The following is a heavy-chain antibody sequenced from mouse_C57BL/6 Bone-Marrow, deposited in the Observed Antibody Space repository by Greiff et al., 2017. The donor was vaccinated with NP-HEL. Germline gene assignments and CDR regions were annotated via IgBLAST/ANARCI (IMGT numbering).Heavy chain of an antibody. CDR3: ARSPYDYKFDY. V-gene: IGHV1-82*01. CDR2: IYPGDGDT. D-gene: IGHD2-4*01. Sequence: VKLQESGPELVKPGASVKISCKASGYAFSSSWMNWVKQRPGKGLEWIGRIYPGDGDTNYNGKFKGKATLTADKSSSTAYMQLSSLTSEDSAVYFCARSPYDYKFDYWGQGTTLTVSS. CDR1: GYAFSSSW. J-gene: IGHJ2*01.